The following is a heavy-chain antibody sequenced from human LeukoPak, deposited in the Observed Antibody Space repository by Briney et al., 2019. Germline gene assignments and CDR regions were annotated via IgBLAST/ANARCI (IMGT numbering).Heavy chain of an antibody. CDR1: GGSISSSSYY. CDR2: IYYSGST. J-gene: IGHJ5*02. V-gene: IGHV4-39*01. D-gene: IGHD3-3*01. Sequence: PSETLSLTCTVSGGSISSSSYYWGWIRQPPGKGLEWIGSIYYSGSTYYTPSLKSRVTISVDTSKNQFSLKLSSVTAADTAVYYCARHVAIFGVVISWFDPWGQGTLVTVSS. CDR3: ARHVAIFGVVISWFDP.